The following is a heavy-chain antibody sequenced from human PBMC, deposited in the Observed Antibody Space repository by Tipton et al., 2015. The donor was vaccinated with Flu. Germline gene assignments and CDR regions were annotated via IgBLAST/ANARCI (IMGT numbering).Heavy chain of an antibody. CDR2: INHSGST. D-gene: IGHD6-19*01. CDR3: ARDYRSSGWSRGYYYYYYYMDV. Sequence: TLSLTCAVYGGSFSGYYWSWIRQPPGKGLEWIGEINHSGSTNYNPSLKSRVTISVDTSKNQFSLKLSSVTAADTAVYYCARDYRSSGWSRGYYYYYYYMDVWGKGTTVTVSS. V-gene: IGHV4-34*01. CDR1: GGSFSGYY. J-gene: IGHJ6*03.